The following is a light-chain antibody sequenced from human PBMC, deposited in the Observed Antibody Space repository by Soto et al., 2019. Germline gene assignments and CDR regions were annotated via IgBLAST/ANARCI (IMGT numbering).Light chain of an antibody. V-gene: IGLV2-8*01. CDR2: GVS. Sequence: QSVLTQPPSASGSPGQSVTISCTGTSSDVGGYNYVSWYQQHPGKAPKLMIYGVSKRPSGVPDRFSGSKSGNTASLTVSGLQAEDEADYYCCSYAGSRVFGTGTKLTVL. CDR3: CSYAGSRV. J-gene: IGLJ1*01. CDR1: SSDVGGYNY.